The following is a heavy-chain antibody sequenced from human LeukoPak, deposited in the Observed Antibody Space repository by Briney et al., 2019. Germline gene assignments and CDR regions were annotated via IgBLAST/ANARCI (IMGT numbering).Heavy chain of an antibody. J-gene: IGHJ4*02. V-gene: IGHV1-2*02. D-gene: IGHD2-15*01. Sequence: GASVKVSCKASGYTFTAYEMHWVRQAPGQGLEYVGWINPKNGGTNSAQNFQGRVTMTWDTSVSTVYMELSRLRSDDTAVYYCAREEDCGTARCSKDHWGQGTLVTVSS. CDR2: INPKNGGT. CDR1: GYTFTAYE. CDR3: AREEDCGTARCSKDH.